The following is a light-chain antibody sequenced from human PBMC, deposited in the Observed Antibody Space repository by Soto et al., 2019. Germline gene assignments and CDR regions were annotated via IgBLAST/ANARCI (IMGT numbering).Light chain of an antibody. CDR1: QRINIY. Sequence: DIKMTQSPSSLSTSLGDRVTITFRASQRINIYLNWYRQKPGKAPELLIYSASNLQSGVPSRFSGSGSGTDFTLTISSLQPEDFATYYCQQSFSTPTFGQGTRLEIK. CDR2: SAS. CDR3: QQSFSTPT. J-gene: IGKJ5*01. V-gene: IGKV1-39*01.